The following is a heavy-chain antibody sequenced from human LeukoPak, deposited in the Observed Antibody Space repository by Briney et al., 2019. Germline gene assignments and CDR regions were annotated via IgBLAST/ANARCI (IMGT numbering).Heavy chain of an antibody. CDR2: IIPNSGGT. CDR3: ARVYNWNDNRPGSMGY. Sequence: ASVKVSCKASGYTFTGYYMHWVRQAPGQGLEWMGWIIPNSGGTNYAQKFQGRVTMTRDTSISTAYMELSRLRSDDTAVYYCARVYNWNDNRPGSMGYWGQGTLVTVSS. V-gene: IGHV1-2*02. J-gene: IGHJ4*02. CDR1: GYTFTGYY. D-gene: IGHD1-1*01.